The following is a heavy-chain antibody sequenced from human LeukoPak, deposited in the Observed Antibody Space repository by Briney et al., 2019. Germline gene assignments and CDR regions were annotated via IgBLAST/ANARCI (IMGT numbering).Heavy chain of an antibody. J-gene: IGHJ4*02. CDR2: IRYDGSNK. CDR1: GFTFSDHY. CDR3: AKGFIVVVPAAFDY. V-gene: IGHV3-30*02. Sequence: PGGSLRLSCAASGFTFSDHYMDWVRQAPGKGLEWVAFIRYDGSNKYYADSVKGRFTISRDNSKNTLYLQMNSLRAEDTAVYYCAKGFIVVVPAAFDYWGQGTLVTVSS. D-gene: IGHD2-2*01.